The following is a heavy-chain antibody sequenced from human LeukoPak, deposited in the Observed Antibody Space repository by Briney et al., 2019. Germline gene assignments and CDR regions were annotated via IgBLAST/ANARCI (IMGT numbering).Heavy chain of an antibody. CDR1: GGSIISYY. J-gene: IGHJ4*02. D-gene: IGHD5-18*01. CDR2: IYTSGSN. V-gene: IGHV4-4*07. CDR3: ARVTEDTAMVDY. Sequence: PSETLSLTCTVSGGSIISYYWSWIRQPAGKGLEWIGRIYTSGSNNYNPSLKSRVTISVDKSKNQFSLKLSSVTAADTAVYYCARVTEDTAMVDYWGQGTLVTVSS.